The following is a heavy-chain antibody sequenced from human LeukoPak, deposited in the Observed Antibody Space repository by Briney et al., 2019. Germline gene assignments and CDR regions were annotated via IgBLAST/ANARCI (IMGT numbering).Heavy chain of an antibody. CDR3: AREERASGYFDY. CDR2: IWYDGSNK. J-gene: IGHJ4*02. V-gene: IGHV3-33*08. Sequence: GSLRLSCAASGFTFSSYAMNWVRQAPGKGLEWVAVIWYDGSNKYYADSVKGRFTISRDNSKNTLYLQMNSLRAEDTAVYYCAREERASGYFDYWGQGTLVTVSS. D-gene: IGHD5-24*01. CDR1: GFTFSSYA.